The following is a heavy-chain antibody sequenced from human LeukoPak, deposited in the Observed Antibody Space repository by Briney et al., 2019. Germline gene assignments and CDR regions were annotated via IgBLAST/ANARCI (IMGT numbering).Heavy chain of an antibody. CDR3: ARAGRLPAATFDV. Sequence: PSETLSLTCAVYGGSFSGYYWSWIRQPPGKGLEWIGEINHSGSTNYNPSLKSRVTISVDTSKNQFSLKLSSVTAADTAVYYCARAGRLPAATFDVWGQGTTVTVSS. CDR2: INHSGST. CDR1: GGSFSGYY. J-gene: IGHJ6*02. V-gene: IGHV4-34*01. D-gene: IGHD2-2*01.